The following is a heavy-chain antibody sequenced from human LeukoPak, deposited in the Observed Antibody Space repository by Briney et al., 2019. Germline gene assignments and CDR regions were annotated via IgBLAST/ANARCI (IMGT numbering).Heavy chain of an antibody. V-gene: IGHV4-34*01. J-gene: IGHJ4*02. CDR2: INHSGST. Sequence: SETLSLTCAVYGGSFSGYYWSWIRQPPGKGLEWMGEINHSGSTNYNPSLKSRVTISVDTSKNQFSLKLSSVTAADTAVYYCARLRGYQRTPISSSWYSGYYFDYWGQGTLVTVSS. D-gene: IGHD6-13*01. CDR1: GGSFSGYY. CDR3: ARLRGYQRTPISSSWYSGYYFDY.